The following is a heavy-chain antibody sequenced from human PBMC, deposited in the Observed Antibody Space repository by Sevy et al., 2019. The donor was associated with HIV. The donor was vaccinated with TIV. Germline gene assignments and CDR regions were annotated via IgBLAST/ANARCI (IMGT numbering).Heavy chain of an antibody. CDR1: GGSISSYY. CDR2: IYYSGST. V-gene: IGHV4-59*01. Sequence: SETLSLTCTVSGGSISSYYWSWIRQPPGKGLEWIWYIYYSGSTNYNPSLKSRVTISVDTSKNQFSLKLSSVTAADTAVYYCARGYYDGSGSRVGYWGQGTLVTVSS. D-gene: IGHD3-10*01. CDR3: ARGYYDGSGSRVGY. J-gene: IGHJ4*02.